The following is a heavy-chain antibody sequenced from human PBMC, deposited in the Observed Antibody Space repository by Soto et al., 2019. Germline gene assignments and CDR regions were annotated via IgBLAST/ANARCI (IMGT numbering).Heavy chain of an antibody. D-gene: IGHD4-17*01. CDR2: IYHSGST. J-gene: IGHJ4*02. V-gene: IGHV4-30-2*01. Sequence: PSETLSLTCAVSGGSISSGGYSCNWIRQPPGKGLEWIGYIYHSGSTYYNPSLKSRVTISVDRSKNQFSLTLSSVTAADTAVYYCARGMTTVTTFDYWGQGTLVTVSS. CDR3: ARGMTTVTTFDY. CDR1: GGSISSGGYS.